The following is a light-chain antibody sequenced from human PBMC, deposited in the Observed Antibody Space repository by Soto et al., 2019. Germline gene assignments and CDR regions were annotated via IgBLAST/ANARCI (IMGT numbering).Light chain of an antibody. V-gene: IGKV3-15*01. Sequence: EIVMTQSPATLSVSPGERATLSCRASQSVSSNLAWYQQKPGQAPRLLIYGASTRATGIPARFSGSGSGTDFPLTISSLQSEDFAVYYCQQYNNWPPWTFGQGTKVELK. CDR3: QQYNNWPPWT. CDR2: GAS. J-gene: IGKJ1*01. CDR1: QSVSSN.